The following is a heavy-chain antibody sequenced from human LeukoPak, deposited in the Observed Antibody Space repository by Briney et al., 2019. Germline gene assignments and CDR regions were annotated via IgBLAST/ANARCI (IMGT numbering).Heavy chain of an antibody. CDR3: ARGGQWLVLSSFDY. Sequence: SQTLSLTFAISGDSVSINSAAWNWIRQSPSRGLEWLGRTYYTSKWYNDYAVSVRSRITINPDTSKNPFSLQLNSVTAEATAVYYCARGGQWLVLSSFDYGGQGTLVTVSS. J-gene: IGHJ4*02. CDR2: TYYTSKWYN. CDR1: GDSVSINSAA. D-gene: IGHD6-19*01. V-gene: IGHV6-1*01.